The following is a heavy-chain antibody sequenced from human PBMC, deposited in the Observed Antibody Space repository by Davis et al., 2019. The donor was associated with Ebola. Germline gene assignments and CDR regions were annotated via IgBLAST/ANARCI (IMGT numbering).Heavy chain of an antibody. D-gene: IGHD1-26*01. CDR3: ARTRGGGSYYWEVWYFDY. CDR2: IYPGDSDT. Sequence: PGGSLRLSCKGSGYSFTSYWIGWVRQMPGKGLEWMGIIYPGDSDTRYSPSFQGQVTISADKSISTAYLQWSSLKASDTAMYYCARTRGGGSYYWEVWYFDYWGQGTLVTVSS. CDR1: GYSFTSYW. J-gene: IGHJ4*02. V-gene: IGHV5-51*01.